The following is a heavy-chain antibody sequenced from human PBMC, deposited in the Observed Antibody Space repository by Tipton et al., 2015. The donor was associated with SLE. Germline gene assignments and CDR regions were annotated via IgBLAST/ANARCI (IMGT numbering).Heavy chain of an antibody. Sequence: TLSLTCTVSGGSISSYYWSWIRQPPGKGLEWIGYLYYSGSTIYNPSLKSRVTISVDTSKNQFSLKLSPVTAADTAVYYCARGSAPDYWGQGTLVTVSS. CDR3: ARGSAPDY. CDR2: LYYSGST. CDR1: GGSISSYY. J-gene: IGHJ4*02. V-gene: IGHV4-59*01.